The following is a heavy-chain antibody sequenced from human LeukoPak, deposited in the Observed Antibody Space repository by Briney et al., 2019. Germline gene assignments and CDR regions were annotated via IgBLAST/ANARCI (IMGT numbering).Heavy chain of an antibody. V-gene: IGHV3-21*01. J-gene: IGHJ4*02. CDR3: AAQRGYSYQDY. Sequence: GGSLRLSCVPSGITFSNSALSWVRQAPGKGLEWVSSISSSSSYIYYADSVKGRFTISRDNAKNSLYLQMNSLRAEDTAVYYCAAQRGYSYQDYWGQGTLVTVSS. CDR1: GITFSNSA. D-gene: IGHD5-18*01. CDR2: ISSSSSYI.